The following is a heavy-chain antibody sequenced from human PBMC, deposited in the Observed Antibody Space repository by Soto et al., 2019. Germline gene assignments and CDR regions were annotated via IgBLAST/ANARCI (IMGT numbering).Heavy chain of an antibody. J-gene: IGHJ4*02. D-gene: IGHD6-19*01. Sequence: SETLSLTCTVSGGSISSGGYYWSWIRQHPGKGLEWIGYIYYSGSTYYNPSLKSRVTISVDTSKNQFSLKLSSVTAADTAVYYCARGLITGSHYSGGWYYFESWGQGTQVTVSS. CDR3: ARGLITGSHYSGGWYYFES. CDR2: IYYSGST. V-gene: IGHV4-31*03. CDR1: GGSISSGGYY.